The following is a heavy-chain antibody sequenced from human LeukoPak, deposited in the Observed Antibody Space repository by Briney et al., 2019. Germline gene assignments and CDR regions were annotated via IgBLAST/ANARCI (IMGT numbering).Heavy chain of an antibody. CDR2: IRYHGSNQ. D-gene: IGHD1/OR15-1a*01. CDR3: ARDLGMGTRIDY. V-gene: IGHV3-30*02. Sequence: GGSLRLTCAASGFTFTSYDMHWVRQAPGKGLEWVAFIRYHGSNQYYTDSVKGRFTISRDNSQNTLSLQMNSLRTEDTAMYFCARDLGMGTRIDYWGQGTLVTVSS. J-gene: IGHJ4*02. CDR1: GFTFTSYD.